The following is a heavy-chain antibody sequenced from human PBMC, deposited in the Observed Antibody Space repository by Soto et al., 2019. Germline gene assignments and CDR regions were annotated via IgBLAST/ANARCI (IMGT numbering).Heavy chain of an antibody. Sequence: ASVKVSWKASGYTFTSYDINWVRQATGQGLEWMGWMNPNSGNTGYAQKFQGRVTMTRNTSISTAYMELSSLRSEDTAVYYCARSRGYSGYDYSGSDYWGQGTLVTVSS. CDR1: GYTFTSYD. CDR2: MNPNSGNT. CDR3: ARSRGYSGYDYSGSDY. V-gene: IGHV1-8*01. D-gene: IGHD5-12*01. J-gene: IGHJ4*02.